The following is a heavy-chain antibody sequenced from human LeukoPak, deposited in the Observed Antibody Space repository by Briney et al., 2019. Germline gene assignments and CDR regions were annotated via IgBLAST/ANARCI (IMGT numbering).Heavy chain of an antibody. D-gene: IGHD6-13*01. J-gene: IGHJ3*02. CDR1: GGSISSGSYY. Sequence: SETLSLTCTVSGGSISSGSYYWSWIRQPAGKGLEWIGRIYTSGSTNYNPSLKSRVTMSVDTSKNQFSLKLSSVTAADTAVYYCARGYSSSWEDAFDIWGQGTMVTVSS. CDR2: IYTSGST. CDR3: ARGYSSSWEDAFDI. V-gene: IGHV4-61*02.